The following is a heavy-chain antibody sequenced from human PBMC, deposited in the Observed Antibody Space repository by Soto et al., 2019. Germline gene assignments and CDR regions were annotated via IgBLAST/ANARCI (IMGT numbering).Heavy chain of an antibody. D-gene: IGHD3-10*01. Sequence: GGSLRLSCAASEFTFSSYAMSWVRQAPGKGLEWVSVISGSGGRTYYADSVKGRFTISRDNSKNTLYLQMNSLRAEDTAVYYCAKFYFGESSFYDYWGQGTLVTVSS. CDR1: EFTFSSYA. CDR2: ISGSGGRT. CDR3: AKFYFGESSFYDY. V-gene: IGHV3-23*01. J-gene: IGHJ4*02.